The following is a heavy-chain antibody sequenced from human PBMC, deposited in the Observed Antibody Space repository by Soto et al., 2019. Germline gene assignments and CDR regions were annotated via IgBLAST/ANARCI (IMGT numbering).Heavy chain of an antibody. CDR2: INVNSGVT. CDR1: GYTFTDYY. V-gene: IGHV1-2*04. Sequence: ASVKVSCKASGYTFTDYYVHWVRQAPGQGLEWMGWINVNSGVTNLAQKFQGWVTLSRDTSVSTAYMELKRLKSADTAVFFCARGVSGWSPFDLWGQGTLVTVSS. J-gene: IGHJ4*02. CDR3: ARGVSGWSPFDL. D-gene: IGHD6-19*01.